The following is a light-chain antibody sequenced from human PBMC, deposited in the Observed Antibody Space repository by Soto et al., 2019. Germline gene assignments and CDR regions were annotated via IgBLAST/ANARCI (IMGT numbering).Light chain of an antibody. J-gene: IGKJ1*01. CDR3: QKYNNSPRT. CDR1: QSVSSN. Sequence: EIVMTQSPATLSVSPGERATLSCRASQSVSSNLAWYQQKPGQAPRLLIYGASTRATGIPARFSGSGSGTEFTLTISSLQSEDFAVYYSQKYNNSPRTFGQGTKV. V-gene: IGKV3-15*01. CDR2: GAS.